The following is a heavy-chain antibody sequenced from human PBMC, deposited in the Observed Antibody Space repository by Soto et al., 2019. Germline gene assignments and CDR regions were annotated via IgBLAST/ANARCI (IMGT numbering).Heavy chain of an antibody. D-gene: IGHD3-3*01. CDR2: ILPVSAPP. CDR1: GGTLNNYA. J-gene: IGHJ4*02. V-gene: IGHV1-69*13. CDR3: ATDSNYDVSNSF. Sequence: SVKVSCKASGGTLNNYAINWVRQAPGQGLEWMGGILPVSAPPDYAQKFQGRVSITADHSTSTVYMELSRLKSDDTAVYFCATDSNYDVSNSFWGQGTLVTVYS.